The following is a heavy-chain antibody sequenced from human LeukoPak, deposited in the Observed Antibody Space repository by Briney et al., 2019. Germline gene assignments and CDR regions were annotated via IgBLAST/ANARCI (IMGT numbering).Heavy chain of an antibody. D-gene: IGHD3-10*01. Sequence: SETLSLTCTVSGGSIRSPAYYWSWLRQYPGKGLEWIGYMYYTGSTYYNPSLKSRVTISADTSKNQFSLRLNSVTAADTAVYFCARDAEYYYGSGLYSSGVDVWGPGTTVTVSS. CDR3: ARDAEYYYGSGLYSSGVDV. V-gene: IGHV4-31*03. J-gene: IGHJ6*02. CDR2: MYYTGST. CDR1: GGSIRSPAYY.